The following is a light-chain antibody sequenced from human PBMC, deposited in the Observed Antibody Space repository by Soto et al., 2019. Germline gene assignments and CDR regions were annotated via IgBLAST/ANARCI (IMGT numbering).Light chain of an antibody. CDR1: QSISSY. CDR2: AAT. CDR3: QQSYSNPRT. J-gene: IGKJ1*01. Sequence: DIQMTQSPASRSASVGDRVTITCRASQSISSYLNWYQHKPGKAPNLLIYAATTLQSGVPSRFSGSGSGTDFTLTISSLQPEDFATYYCQQSYSNPRTFGQGTKVDIK. V-gene: IGKV1-39*01.